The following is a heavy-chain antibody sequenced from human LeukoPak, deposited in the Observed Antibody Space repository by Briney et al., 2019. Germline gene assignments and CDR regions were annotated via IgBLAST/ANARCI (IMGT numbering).Heavy chain of an antibody. CDR3: ARVWSSGYTKDY. J-gene: IGHJ4*02. CDR2: ISSSSSTI. V-gene: IGHV3-48*04. CDR1: GFTFSSYS. D-gene: IGHD3-22*01. Sequence: GGSLRLSCAASGFTFSSYSIDWVRQAPGKGLEWLSYISSSSSTIYYADSVKGRFTISRDNAKNSVYLQMNSLRAEDTAVYYCARVWSSGYTKDYCGQGTLVTVSS.